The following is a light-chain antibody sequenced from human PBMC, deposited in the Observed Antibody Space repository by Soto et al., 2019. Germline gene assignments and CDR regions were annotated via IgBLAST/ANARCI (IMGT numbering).Light chain of an antibody. V-gene: IGLV2-14*03. CDR3: SSYTTVNTFVV. CDR2: DVS. CDR1: SSDVGGYNY. Sequence: QSALTQPASVSGFPGQSITISCTGTSSDVGGYNYVSWYQQHPGKAPKLMIYDVSSRPSGVSNRFSGSKSGNTASLTISGLQAEDEADYYCSSYTTVNTFVVFGGGTQLTVL. J-gene: IGLJ2*01.